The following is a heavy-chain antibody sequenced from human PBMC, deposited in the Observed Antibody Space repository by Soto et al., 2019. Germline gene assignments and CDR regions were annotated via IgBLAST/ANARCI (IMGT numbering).Heavy chain of an antibody. CDR3: ARVGGADNWNDGY. CDR2: IIPILGIA. V-gene: IGHV1-69*02. D-gene: IGHD1-1*01. J-gene: IGHJ4*02. Sequence: QVQLVQSGAEVKKPGSSVKVSCKASGGTFSSYTISWVRQAPGQGLEWMGRIIPILGIANYAQKFQGRVTITAAKSTSTAYMELSSLRSEDTAVYYCARVGGADNWNDGYWGQGTLVTVSS. CDR1: GGTFSSYT.